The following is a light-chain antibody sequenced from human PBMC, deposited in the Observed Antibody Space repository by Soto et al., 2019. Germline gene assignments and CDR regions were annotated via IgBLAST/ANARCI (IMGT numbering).Light chain of an antibody. CDR1: QSVSNNY. Sequence: VLTQSPGTKYLCPGEIATLSCRASQSVSNNYLAWYQQKPGQAPRLLIYDASTRATGIPARFSGSGSGTDFTLTISSLEPEDFAVYYCQPRSNGPLLTFGGGTKVDIK. J-gene: IGKJ4*01. V-gene: IGKV3D-20*02. CDR2: DAS. CDR3: QPRSNGPLLT.